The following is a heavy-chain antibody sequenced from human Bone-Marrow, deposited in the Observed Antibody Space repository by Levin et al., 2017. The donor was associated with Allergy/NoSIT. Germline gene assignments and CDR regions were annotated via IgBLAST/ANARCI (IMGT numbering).Heavy chain of an antibody. D-gene: IGHD6-19*01. J-gene: IGHJ6*02. CDR3: ARSQGRSGWSYYYHGMDV. Sequence: GGSLRLSCRGSGFDFNTHDMNWVRQAPGQGLEWVSSISGNSHYVYYADSVKGRFSISRDNAKNSMFLHMNSLRVEDTAVYYCARSQGRSGWSYYYHGMDVWGRGTTLTVSS. CDR1: GFDFNTHD. CDR2: ISGNSHYV. V-gene: IGHV3-21*06.